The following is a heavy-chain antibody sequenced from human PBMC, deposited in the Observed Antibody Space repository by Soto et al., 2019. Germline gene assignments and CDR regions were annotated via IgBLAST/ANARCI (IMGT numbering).Heavy chain of an antibody. CDR2: IYYSGST. J-gene: IGHJ5*02. CDR1: GGSISSSSYY. V-gene: IGHV4-39*01. D-gene: IGHD2-2*01. Sequence: SETLSLTCTVSGGSISSSSYYWGWIRQPPGKGLEWIGSIYYSGSTYYNPSLKSRVTISVDTSKNQFSLKLSSVTAAETAVYYCARHDIVVVPAAIVYNWFDPWGQGTLVTVSS. CDR3: ARHDIVVVPAAIVYNWFDP.